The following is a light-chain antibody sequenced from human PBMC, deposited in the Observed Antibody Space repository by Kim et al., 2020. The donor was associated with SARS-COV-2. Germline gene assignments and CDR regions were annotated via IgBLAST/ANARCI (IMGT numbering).Light chain of an antibody. V-gene: IGKV3-11*01. Sequence: SLSPGERATRSCRASQSVSSYLAWYQQKPGQAPRLLIYDASNRATGIPARFSGSGSGTDFTLTISSLEPEEFAVYYCQQRSNWLTFGGGTKVDIK. CDR2: DAS. CDR3: QQRSNWLT. J-gene: IGKJ4*01. CDR1: QSVSSY.